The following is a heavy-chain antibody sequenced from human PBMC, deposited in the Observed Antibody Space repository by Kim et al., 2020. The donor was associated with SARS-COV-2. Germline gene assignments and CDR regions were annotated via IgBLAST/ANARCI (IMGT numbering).Heavy chain of an antibody. Sequence: GGSLRLSCAASGFTFSSYGMTWVRQAPGKGLEWVSSITVSGGNTYYADSVKGRFTISRDDSKNTLYLQVNSLRAEDTAVYYCAKSLSRWSFDYWGQGTLVTVSS. V-gene: IGHV3-23*01. CDR3: AKSLSRWSFDY. CDR2: ITVSGGNT. D-gene: IGHD2-15*01. CDR1: GFTFSSYG. J-gene: IGHJ4*02.